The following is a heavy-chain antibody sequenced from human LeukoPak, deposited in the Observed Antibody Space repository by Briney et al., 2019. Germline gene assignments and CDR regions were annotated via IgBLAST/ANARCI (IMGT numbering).Heavy chain of an antibody. D-gene: IGHD7-27*01. CDR1: GFTFSSYG. Sequence: GGSLRLSCAASGFTFSSYGMHWVRQAPGKGLEWVAVIWYGGSNKYYADSVKGRFTISRDNSKNTLYLQMNSLRAEDTAVYYCARDPHTGDYFDYWGQGTLVTVSS. CDR2: IWYGGSNK. V-gene: IGHV3-33*08. J-gene: IGHJ4*02. CDR3: ARDPHTGDYFDY.